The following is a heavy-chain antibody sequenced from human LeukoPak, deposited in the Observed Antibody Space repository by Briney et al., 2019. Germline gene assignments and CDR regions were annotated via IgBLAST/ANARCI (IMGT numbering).Heavy chain of an antibody. Sequence: SETLSLTYAVYGGSLSGYYWSWIRQSPGKGLECIGEINHGGSTNYNPFLKSRVTMSVDTSKNHFSLKLSSVTAADTAVYFCAREGRMSMGIEYWGQGTLVTVSS. V-gene: IGHV4-34*01. CDR3: AREGRMSMGIEY. D-gene: IGHD4/OR15-4a*01. CDR2: INHGGST. J-gene: IGHJ4*02. CDR1: GGSLSGYY.